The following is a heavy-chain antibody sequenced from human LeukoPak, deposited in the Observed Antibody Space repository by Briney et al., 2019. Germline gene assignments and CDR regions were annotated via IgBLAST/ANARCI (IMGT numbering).Heavy chain of an antibody. Sequence: PSETLSLTCAVYGGSFSGYYWSWIRQPPGKGLEWIGEINHSGSTNYNPSLKSRVTISVDTSKNQFSLKLSSVTAADTAVYYCASATAGFVNYWGQGTLVTVSS. V-gene: IGHV4-34*01. CDR3: ASATAGFVNY. CDR2: INHSGST. D-gene: IGHD2-21*01. J-gene: IGHJ4*02. CDR1: GGSFSGYY.